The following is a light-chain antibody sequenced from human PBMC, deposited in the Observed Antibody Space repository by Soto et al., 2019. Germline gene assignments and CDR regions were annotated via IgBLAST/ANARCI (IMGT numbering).Light chain of an antibody. CDR2: DSS. J-gene: IGKJ2*01. Sequence: DIVLTQSPATLSVSPGESATLSCRASQSVSRALAWYQHVPGQAPRLLIYDSSTRATSVPARFSGSGSGTRYTLINNSMQSADFAVYYCQQYNCWPPRFTFGQGTKLQI. CDR1: QSVSRA. CDR3: QQYNCWPPRFT. V-gene: IGKV3-15*01.